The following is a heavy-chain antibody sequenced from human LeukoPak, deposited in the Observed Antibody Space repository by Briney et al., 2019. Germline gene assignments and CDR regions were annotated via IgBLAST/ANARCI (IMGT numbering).Heavy chain of an antibody. CDR1: GYTLTNYY. D-gene: IGHD6-25*01. CDR2: INPSGDST. V-gene: IGHV1-46*01. Sequence: ASVKVSCKASGYTLTNYYMHWVRQAPGQGLEWIGIINPSGDSTNCAQKFQGRVTMTRDTSTSIVYMELSSLRSEDTAVYFCARGDSSDFDYWGQGTLVTVSS. CDR3: ARGDSSDFDY. J-gene: IGHJ4*02.